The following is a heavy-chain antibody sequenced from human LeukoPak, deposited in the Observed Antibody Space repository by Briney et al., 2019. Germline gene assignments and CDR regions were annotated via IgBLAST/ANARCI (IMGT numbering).Heavy chain of an antibody. V-gene: IGHV3-48*02. CDR3: ARAYGSGSYWFDY. J-gene: IGHJ4*02. CDR1: GFTFSSYS. Sequence: GGSLRLSCAASGFTFSSYSMNWVRQAPGKGLEWVSYITSSSSTIYYADSVKGRFTISRDNAKNSLYLQMNSLRDEDTAIYYCARAYGSGSYWFDYWGQGTLVTVSS. CDR2: ITSSSSTI. D-gene: IGHD3-10*01.